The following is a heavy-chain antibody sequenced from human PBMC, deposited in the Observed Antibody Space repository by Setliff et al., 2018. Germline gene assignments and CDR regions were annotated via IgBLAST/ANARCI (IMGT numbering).Heavy chain of an antibody. CDR3: LKGGWGATFHS. J-gene: IGHJ5*01. V-gene: IGHV3-73*01. CDR2: IRSKADSYPT. CDR1: GFTFSGSA. D-gene: IGHD1-26*01. Sequence: GGSLRLSCAASGFTFSGSAMYWVRQASGKGLEWVGRIRSKADSYPTAYAASVKGRFTISRDDSKNTAYLQMNSLRAEDTAIYYCLKGGWGATFHSWGQGTLVTVSS.